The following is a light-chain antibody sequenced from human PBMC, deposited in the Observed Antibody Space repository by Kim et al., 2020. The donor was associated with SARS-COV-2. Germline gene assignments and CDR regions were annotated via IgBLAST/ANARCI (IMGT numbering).Light chain of an antibody. Sequence: QSALTQAPSASGTPRQRVTISCSGSSSNIASNTVNWYQQVPGTAPKLLIYNNDQRPSGVPDRFSGSKSGTSASLAINGLQSEDESHYYCAAWDDRLNALLFGGGTQLTVL. J-gene: IGLJ2*01. CDR3: AAWDDRLNALL. CDR1: SSNIASNT. V-gene: IGLV1-44*01. CDR2: NND.